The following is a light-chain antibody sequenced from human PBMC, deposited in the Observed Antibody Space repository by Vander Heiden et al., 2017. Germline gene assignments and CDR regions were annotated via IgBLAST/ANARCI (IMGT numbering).Light chain of an antibody. CDR1: SSNIGSFA. V-gene: IGLV1-44*01. J-gene: IGLJ3*02. CDR3: ATWDHSLNAWV. Sequence: QSILTQPPSASGTPGQRGTVSCSGSSSNIGSFAVNWYHQLPETAPKLLIYSDNHRPSGVPDRFSGSRSGTSASLAISGLQSGDEADYYCATWDHSLNAWVFGGGTKLTVL. CDR2: SDN.